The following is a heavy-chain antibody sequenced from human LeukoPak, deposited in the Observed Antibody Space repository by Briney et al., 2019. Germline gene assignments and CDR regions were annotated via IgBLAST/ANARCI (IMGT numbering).Heavy chain of an antibody. CDR2: IYYSGST. CDR1: GGSFSGYY. Sequence: KPSETLSLTCAVYGGSFSGYYWSWIRQPPGKGLEWIGYIYYSGSTNYNPSLKSRVTISVDTSKNQFSLKLSSVTAADTAVYYCARGPPPLRYWGQGTLVTVSS. CDR3: ARGPPPLRY. J-gene: IGHJ4*02. V-gene: IGHV4-59*01.